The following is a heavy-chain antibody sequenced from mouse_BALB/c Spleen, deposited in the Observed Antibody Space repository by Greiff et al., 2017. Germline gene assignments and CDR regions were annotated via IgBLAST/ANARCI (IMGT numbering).Heavy chain of an antibody. Sequence: EVQLVESGGGLVKPGGSLKLSCAASGFTFSSYAMSWVRQTPEKRLEWVATISSGGSYTYYPDSVKGRFTISRDNAKNTLYLQMSSLRSEDTAMYYCARDGYWFAYWGQGTLVTVSA. CDR3: ARDGYWFAY. D-gene: IGHD2-3*01. V-gene: IGHV5-9-3*01. J-gene: IGHJ3*01. CDR1: GFTFSSYA. CDR2: ISSGGSYT.